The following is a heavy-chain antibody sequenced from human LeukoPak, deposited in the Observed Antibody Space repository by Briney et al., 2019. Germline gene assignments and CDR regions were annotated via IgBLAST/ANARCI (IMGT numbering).Heavy chain of an antibody. D-gene: IGHD3-22*01. V-gene: IGHV4-30-4*01. CDR2: VAYTGST. J-gene: IGHJ4*02. CDR3: ARDQYDSGGSFLGNDY. Sequence: SETLSLTCTVSGASITSGEFYCSWIRQSPGKGLEWIGYVAYTGSTNYNPSLRSRVTMSLDMSKNQFSLKLSSVTAADTAIYYCARDQYDSGGSFLGNDYRGQGTLVTVSS. CDR1: GASITSGEFY.